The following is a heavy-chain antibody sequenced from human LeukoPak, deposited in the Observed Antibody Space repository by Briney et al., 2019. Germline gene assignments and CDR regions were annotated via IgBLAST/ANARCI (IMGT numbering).Heavy chain of an antibody. D-gene: IGHD3-22*01. V-gene: IGHV4-30-4*01. CDR2: VAYTGST. J-gene: IGHJ4*02. CDR3: ARDQYDSGGSFLGNDY. Sequence: SETLSLTCTVSGASITSGEFYCSWIRQSPGKGLEWIGYVAYTGSTNYNPSLRSRVTMSLDMSKNQFSLKLSSVTAADTAIYYCARDQYDSGGSFLGNDYRGQGTLVTVSS. CDR1: GASITSGEFY.